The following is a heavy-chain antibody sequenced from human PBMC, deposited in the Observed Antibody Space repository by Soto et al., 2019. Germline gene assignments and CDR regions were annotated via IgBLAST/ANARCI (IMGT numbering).Heavy chain of an antibody. D-gene: IGHD3-22*01. CDR3: TYYYDSSGAKQKRRDY. CDR1: GFTFSGPA. CDR2: IRSKANSYAT. J-gene: IGHJ4*02. V-gene: IGHV3-73*01. Sequence: PGGSLRLSCAASGFTFSGPAIHWVRQASGKGLEWVGRIRSKANSYATAYAASVKGRFTISRDDSKNTAYLQMNSLKTEDTAVYYCTYYYDSSGAKQKRRDYWGQGTLVTVSS.